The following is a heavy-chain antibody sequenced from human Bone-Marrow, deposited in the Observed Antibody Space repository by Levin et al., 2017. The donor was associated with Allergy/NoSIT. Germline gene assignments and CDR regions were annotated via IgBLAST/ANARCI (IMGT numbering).Heavy chain of an antibody. J-gene: IGHJ3*02. V-gene: IGHV4-39*01. CDR3: ARHFPEGALAVSLQAFDI. CDR2: LFHNGCS. CDR1: GGSITSNVY. Sequence: TLSLTYTVSGGSITSNVYWGWIRQPPGKEMEWIGSLFHNGCSDPHLSLPLLVVFSVDTSKNQFSLNLDSVTVSDTAMYYCARHFPEGALAVSLQAFDIWGQGTMVTVSS. D-gene: IGHD6-19*01.